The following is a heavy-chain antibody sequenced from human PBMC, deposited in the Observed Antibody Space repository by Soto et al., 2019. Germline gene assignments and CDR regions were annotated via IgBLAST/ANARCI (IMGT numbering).Heavy chain of an antibody. D-gene: IGHD2-15*01. J-gene: IGHJ5*02. CDR3: ARGIATGQLDP. CDR2: INPDNGNT. V-gene: IGHV1-3*01. CDR1: GYTFTGYT. Sequence: SEKVSCKSSGYTFTGYTMNLVRQAPGQSLEWMGWINPDNGNTKSSQKFQDRVIITRDTSASTAYMDLSSLRSEDTAVYYCARGIATGQLDPWGQGTLVTVSS.